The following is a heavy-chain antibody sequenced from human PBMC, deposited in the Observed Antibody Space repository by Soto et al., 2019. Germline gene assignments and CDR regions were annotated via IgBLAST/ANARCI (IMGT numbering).Heavy chain of an antibody. V-gene: IGHV4-31*02. CDR3: ARGVGDYEAVSFDI. CDR1: GVSITSGENY. Sequence: QVQLQESGPGLVEPSQTLSLTCSVAGVSITSGENYWSWIRQVPGKGLEWIGFISARGSIDSTPSLKGRVVIAVDTPKKHFSLNLSFVSAADTAMYYWARGVGDYEAVSFDIWGRGTMVTVSS. D-gene: IGHD4-17*01. CDR2: ISARGSI. J-gene: IGHJ3*02.